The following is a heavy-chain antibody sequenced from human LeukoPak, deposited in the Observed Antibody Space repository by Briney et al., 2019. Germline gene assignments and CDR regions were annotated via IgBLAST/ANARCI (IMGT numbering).Heavy chain of an antibody. CDR3: AREMTDIVVVVAATESAWFDP. D-gene: IGHD2-15*01. CDR1: GGTFSSYA. CDR2: IIPIFGTA. Sequence: GASVKVSCKASGGTFSSYAISWVRQAPGQGLERMGGIIPIFGTANYAQKFQGRVTITADESTSTAYMELSSLRSEDTAVYYCAREMTDIVVVVAATESAWFDPWGQGTLVTVSS. V-gene: IGHV1-69*01. J-gene: IGHJ5*02.